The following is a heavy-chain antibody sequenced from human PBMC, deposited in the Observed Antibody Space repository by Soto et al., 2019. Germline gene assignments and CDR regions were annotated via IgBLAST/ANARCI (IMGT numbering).Heavy chain of an antibody. Sequence: VQLVQSGSEVKKPGSSVKVSCKASGDTSTTYVVSWVRQAPGNGLEWMGGINPMSRTAKCAEKYSGRVTITADEATKTVYLDLTTLRFEDTAVYFCVRGTYCGASCYFAREYWGQGTLVAVSS. CDR3: VRGTYCGASCYFAREY. CDR2: INPMSRTA. D-gene: IGHD2-21*01. CDR1: GDTSTTYV. J-gene: IGHJ4*02. V-gene: IGHV1-69*01.